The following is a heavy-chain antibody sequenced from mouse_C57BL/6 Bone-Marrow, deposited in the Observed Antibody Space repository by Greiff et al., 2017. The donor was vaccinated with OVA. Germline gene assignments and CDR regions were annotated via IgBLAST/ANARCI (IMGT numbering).Heavy chain of an antibody. J-gene: IGHJ1*03. D-gene: IGHD1-1*01. CDR2: IDPSDSYT. V-gene: IGHV1-69*01. CDR1: GYTFTSYW. Sequence: VQLQQPGAELVKPGASVKLSCKASGYTFTSYWMHWVKQRPGQGLEWIGEIDPSDSYTNYNQKFKGKSTWTVDKSSSTAYMQLSSLTSEDSAVYYCARSGITTPGFHWYFDVWGTGTTVTVSS. CDR3: ARSGITTPGFHWYFDV.